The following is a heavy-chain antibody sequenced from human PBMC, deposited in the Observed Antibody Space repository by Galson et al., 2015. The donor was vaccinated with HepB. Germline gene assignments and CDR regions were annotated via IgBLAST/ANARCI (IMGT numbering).Heavy chain of an antibody. D-gene: IGHD1-26*01. J-gene: IGHJ4*02. CDR1: GFTFGDYA. CDR3: ARDRLTVGSYFDY. V-gene: IGHV3-30*04. CDR2: ISYDGSNK. Sequence: SLRLSCAASGFTFGDYAMSWVRQAPGKGLEWVAVISYDGSNKYYADSVKGRFTISRDNSKNTLYLQMNSLRTEDTAVYYCARDRLTVGSYFDYWGQGTLVTVSS.